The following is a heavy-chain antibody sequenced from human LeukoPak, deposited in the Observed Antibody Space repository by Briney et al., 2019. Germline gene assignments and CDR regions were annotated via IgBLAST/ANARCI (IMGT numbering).Heavy chain of an antibody. V-gene: IGHV3-7*01. CDR3: TRDFQGY. CDR1: GFTFSSYW. J-gene: IGHJ4*02. Sequence: GSLRLSCAASGFTFSSYWMGWVRQAPGKGLEWVANIKEDGSHKNYVDSVQGRFTISRDNAKNSLYLQMNSLRVEDTAVYYCTRDFQGYWGQGTLVTVSS. CDR2: IKEDGSHK.